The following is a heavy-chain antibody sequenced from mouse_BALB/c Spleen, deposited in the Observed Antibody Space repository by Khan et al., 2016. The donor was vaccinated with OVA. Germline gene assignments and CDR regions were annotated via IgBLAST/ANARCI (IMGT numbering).Heavy chain of an antibody. J-gene: IGHJ3*01. V-gene: IGHV5-6-5*01. CDR3: ARDYWFAY. Sequence: EVKLEESGGGLVKPGGSLKLSCAASGFTFSNYAMSWVRQSPEKRLEWVASISSGDSTYYPDSVKGRFTISRDNARNILYLQMSSLRSEDTAIYYCARDYWFAYWGQGTLVTVSA. CDR1: GFTFSNYA. CDR2: ISSGDST.